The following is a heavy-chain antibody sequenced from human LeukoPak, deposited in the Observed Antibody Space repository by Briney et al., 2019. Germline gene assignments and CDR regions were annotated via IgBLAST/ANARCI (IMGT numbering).Heavy chain of an antibody. D-gene: IGHD3-10*01. CDR1: GFTFSSYS. V-gene: IGHV3-21*01. CDR2: ISSSSSYI. J-gene: IGHJ6*03. Sequence: GGSLRLSCAASGFTFSSYSMNWVRQAPGKGLEWVSSISSSSSYIYYADSMKGRFTISRDNAKNSLYLQMNSLTAEDTAVYFCVRDRFRMDVWGKETTVIVSS. CDR3: VRDRFRMDV.